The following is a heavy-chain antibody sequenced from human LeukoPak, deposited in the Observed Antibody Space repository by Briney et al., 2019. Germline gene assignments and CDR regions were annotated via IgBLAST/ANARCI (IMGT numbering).Heavy chain of an antibody. Sequence: GRSLRLSCAASGFTFDDYAMHWVRQAPGKGLEWVSGISWNSGSIGYADSVKGRFTISRDNAKNSLYLQMNSLRAEDTALYYCAKGTRAVAGSPFDYWGQGTLVTVSS. CDR2: ISWNSGSI. D-gene: IGHD6-19*01. CDR1: GFTFDDYA. J-gene: IGHJ4*02. V-gene: IGHV3-9*01. CDR3: AKGTRAVAGSPFDY.